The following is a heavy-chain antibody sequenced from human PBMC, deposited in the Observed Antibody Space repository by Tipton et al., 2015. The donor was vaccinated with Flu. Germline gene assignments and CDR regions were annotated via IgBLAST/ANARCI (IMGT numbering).Heavy chain of an antibody. D-gene: IGHD3-10*01. CDR3: VRGGGSSSGRWFDP. CDR1: GGSINSSY. V-gene: IGHV4-59*01. CDR2: IQYSGHT. Sequence: TLSLTCSVSGGSINSSYWSWIRQSPGKGLEWIGNIQYSGHTNYNPSLKSRVTIAVDTSKNQFSLQLSSVAAADTAVYYCVRGGGSSSGRWFDPWGRGTLVTVSS. J-gene: IGHJ5*02.